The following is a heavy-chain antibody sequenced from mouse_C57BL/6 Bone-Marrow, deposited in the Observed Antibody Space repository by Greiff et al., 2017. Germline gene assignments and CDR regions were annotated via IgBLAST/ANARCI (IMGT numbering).Heavy chain of an antibody. CDR1: GYTFTSYG. CDR2: IYPRSGNT. J-gene: IGHJ1*03. V-gene: IGHV1-81*01. Sequence: VMLVESGAELARPGASVKLSCKASGYTFTSYGISWVKQRTGQGLEWIGEIYPRSGNTYYNEKFKGKATLTADKSSSTAYMELRSLTSEDSAVYFCARWIYYYGSSPHWYFDVWGTGTTVTVSS. CDR3: ARWIYYYGSSPHWYFDV. D-gene: IGHD1-1*01.